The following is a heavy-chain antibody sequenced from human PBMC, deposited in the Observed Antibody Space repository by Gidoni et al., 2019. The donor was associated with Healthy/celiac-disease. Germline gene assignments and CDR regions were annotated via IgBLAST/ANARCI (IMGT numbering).Heavy chain of an antibody. D-gene: IGHD6-19*01. J-gene: IGHJ4*02. Sequence: QVQLVQSGAEVKKPGASVKVSCKASGYTFTSYYMHWVRQAPGQGLEWMGIINPSGGSTSYAQKFQGRVTMTRDTSTSTVYMELSSLRSEDTAVYYCARDQAVAGSQALFDYWGQGTLVTVSS. CDR2: INPSGGST. CDR3: ARDQAVAGSQALFDY. CDR1: GYTFTSYY. V-gene: IGHV1-46*01.